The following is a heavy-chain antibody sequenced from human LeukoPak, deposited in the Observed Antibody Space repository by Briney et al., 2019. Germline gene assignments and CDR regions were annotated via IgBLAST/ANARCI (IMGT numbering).Heavy chain of an antibody. CDR3: ARGSATLGDYANY. CDR1: GGSISSGDYY. D-gene: IGHD4-17*01. CDR2: IYYSGST. Sequence: SETLSLTCTVSGGSISSGDYYWSWIRQPPGKGLEWIGYIYYSGSTYHNPSLKSRVTISVDTSKNQFSLKLSSVTAADTAVYYCARGSATLGDYANYWGQGTLVTVSS. J-gene: IGHJ4*02. V-gene: IGHV4-30-4*01.